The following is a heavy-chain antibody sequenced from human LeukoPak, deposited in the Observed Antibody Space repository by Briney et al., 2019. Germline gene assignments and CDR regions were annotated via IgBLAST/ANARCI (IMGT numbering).Heavy chain of an antibody. CDR3: ARGLGIAENWFDP. D-gene: IGHD6-13*01. V-gene: IGHV1-8*03. CDR1: GYTFTSYD. Sequence: ASVKVSCKASGYTFTSYDINWVRQATGQGLEWMGWMSPNSGNTGYAQKFQGRVTITRNTSISTAYMELSSLRSEDTAVYYCARGLGIAENWFDPWGQGTLVTVSS. CDR2: MSPNSGNT. J-gene: IGHJ5*02.